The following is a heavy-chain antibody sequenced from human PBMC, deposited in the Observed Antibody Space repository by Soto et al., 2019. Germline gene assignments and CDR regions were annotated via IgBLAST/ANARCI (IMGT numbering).Heavy chain of an antibody. D-gene: IGHD6-19*01. Sequence: GGSLRLSCAASGFTFSSYGMHWVRQAPGKGLEWVAVIWYDGSNKYYADSVKGRFTISRDNSKNTLYLQMNSLRAEDTAVYYCARVQLGEQAVAGTGGLDYWGQGTLVTVSS. CDR2: IWYDGSNK. J-gene: IGHJ4*02. V-gene: IGHV3-33*01. CDR3: ARVQLGEQAVAGTGGLDY. CDR1: GFTFSSYG.